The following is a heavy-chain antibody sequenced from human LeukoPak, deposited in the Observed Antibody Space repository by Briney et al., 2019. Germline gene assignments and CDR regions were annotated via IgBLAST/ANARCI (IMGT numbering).Heavy chain of an antibody. CDR3: ARAGGVPARIAARRYWFDP. Sequence: ASVKVSCKASGYTFTSYGINWVRQATGQGLEWMGWMNPNSGNTGYAQKFQGRVTMTRNTSISTAYMELSSLRSEDTAVYYCARAGGVPARIAARRYWFDPWGQGTLVTVSS. D-gene: IGHD6-6*01. CDR1: GYTFTSYG. CDR2: MNPNSGNT. V-gene: IGHV1-8*01. J-gene: IGHJ5*02.